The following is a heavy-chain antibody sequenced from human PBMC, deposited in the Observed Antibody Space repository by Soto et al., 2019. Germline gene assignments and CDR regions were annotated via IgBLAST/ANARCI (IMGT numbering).Heavy chain of an antibody. V-gene: IGHV1-69*01. Sequence: QVQLVQSGAEVKKPGYSVKVSCKASGGTFSSYAISWVRQAPGQGLEWMGGIIPIFGTANYAQKFQGRVTITADESTSTAYMELSSLGSEDMAVYYCARDFPPTVTTGGGMDVWGQGTTVTVSS. J-gene: IGHJ6*02. D-gene: IGHD4-17*01. CDR2: IIPIFGTA. CDR1: GGTFSSYA. CDR3: ARDFPPTVTTGGGMDV.